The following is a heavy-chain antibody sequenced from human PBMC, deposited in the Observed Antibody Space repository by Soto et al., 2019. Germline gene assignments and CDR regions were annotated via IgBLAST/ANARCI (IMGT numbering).Heavy chain of an antibody. CDR2: ISGYNGKT. J-gene: IGHJ1*01. V-gene: IGHV1-18*04. CDR3: ARGGSSWSAEYYQH. CDR1: GYTFSNYG. D-gene: IGHD6-13*01. Sequence: QVQLAQSGAEVKKPGASVKVSCKASGYTFSNYGVTWVRQAPGQGPEWMGWISGYNGKTKYAQKFQGRVTMTTDTSTSTAYMEVRSLRSDDTAVYYCARGGSSWSAEYYQHWGKGTLVIVSS.